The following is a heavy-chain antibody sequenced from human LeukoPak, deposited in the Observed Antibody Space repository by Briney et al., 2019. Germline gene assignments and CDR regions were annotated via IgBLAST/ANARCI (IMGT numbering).Heavy chain of an antibody. CDR2: IYYSGST. CDR3: AKHSRSGYSAYENAFDI. J-gene: IGHJ3*02. D-gene: IGHD5-12*01. CDR1: GGSISSGSYY. Sequence: PSETLSLTCTVSGGSISSGSYYWDWIRQPPGKGLEWIGSIYYSGSTYYNPSLKSRVTISVDTSKNQFSLKLNSVTAADTAVYYCAKHSRSGYSAYENAFDIWGQGTMVTVSS. V-gene: IGHV4-39*01.